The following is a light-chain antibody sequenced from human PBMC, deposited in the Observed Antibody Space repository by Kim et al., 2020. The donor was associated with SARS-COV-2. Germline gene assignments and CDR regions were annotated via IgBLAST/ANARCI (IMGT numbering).Light chain of an antibody. Sequence: DIVMTQSPDSLAVSLGERATINCKSSQSVLYSSNNKSYLAWYQQEPGQPPKLLIYWASTRESGVPDRFSGSGSGTDFTLTISSLQAEDVAVYYCQQYYSTPYTFGQGTKVDIK. CDR1: QSVLYSSNNKSY. V-gene: IGKV4-1*01. CDR2: WAS. CDR3: QQYYSTPYT. J-gene: IGKJ2*01.